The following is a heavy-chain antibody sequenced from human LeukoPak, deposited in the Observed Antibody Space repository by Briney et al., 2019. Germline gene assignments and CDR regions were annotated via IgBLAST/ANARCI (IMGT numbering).Heavy chain of an antibody. CDR3: ARRPDYGDRYYFDY. V-gene: IGHV4-34*01. Sequence: SETLSLTCAVYGGSFSVYYWSWIRQPPGKGLEWIGEINHSGSTNYNPSLKSRVTISVDTSKNQFSLKLSSVTAADTAVYYCARRPDYGDRYYFDYWGQGTLVTVSS. J-gene: IGHJ4*02. CDR1: GGSFSVYY. D-gene: IGHD4-17*01. CDR2: INHSGST.